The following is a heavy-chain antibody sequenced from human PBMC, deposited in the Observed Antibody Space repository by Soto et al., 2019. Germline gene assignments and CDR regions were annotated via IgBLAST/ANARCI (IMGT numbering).Heavy chain of an antibody. D-gene: IGHD6-19*01. J-gene: IGHJ6*02. CDR2: INPNSGGT. CDR1: GYTFTGYY. V-gene: IGHV1-2*04. CDR3: ARDLNVGVAVAGYGMDV. Sequence: ASVKVSCKASGYTFTGYYMHWVRQAPGQGFEWMGWINPNSGGTNYAQKFQGWVTMTRDTPISTAYMELSRLRSDDTAVYYCARDLNVGVAVAGYGMDVWGQGTTVTVSS.